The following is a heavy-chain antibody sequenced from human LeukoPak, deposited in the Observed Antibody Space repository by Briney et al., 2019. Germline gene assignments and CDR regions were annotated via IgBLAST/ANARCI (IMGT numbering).Heavy chain of an antibody. CDR2: IYYTGST. CDR3: ARRPGSGSRHFDY. CDR1: GGSISTSSYY. V-gene: IGHV4-39*01. D-gene: IGHD3-10*01. J-gene: IGHJ4*02. Sequence: SETLSLICTVSGGSISTSSYYWSWIRQPPEKRLEWIGTIYYTGSTYYNPSLKSRVTISVGASKNQFSLKLSSVTAADTAVYYCARRPGSGSRHFDYWGQGTLVTVSS.